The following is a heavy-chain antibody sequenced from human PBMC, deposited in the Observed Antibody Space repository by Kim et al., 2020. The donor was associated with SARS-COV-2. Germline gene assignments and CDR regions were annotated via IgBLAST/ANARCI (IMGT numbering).Heavy chain of an antibody. CDR3: ARGSTRWELDFDY. D-gene: IGHD1-26*01. V-gene: IGHV1-2*06. Sequence: ASVKVSCKASGYTFTGYYMHWVRQAPGQGLEWMGRINPNSGGTNYAQKFQGRVTMTRDTSISTAYMELSRLRSDDTAVYYCARGSTRWELDFDYWGQGTLVTVSS. CDR1: GYTFTGYY. J-gene: IGHJ4*02. CDR2: INPNSGGT.